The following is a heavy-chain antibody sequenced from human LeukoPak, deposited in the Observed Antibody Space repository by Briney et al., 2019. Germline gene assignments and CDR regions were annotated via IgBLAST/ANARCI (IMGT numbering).Heavy chain of an antibody. CDR3: ARRYYYDSSGYYYAY. J-gene: IGHJ4*02. D-gene: IGHD3-22*01. CDR1: GYTFTSYD. V-gene: IGHV1-8*01. CDR2: MNPNSGNT. Sequence: ASVKVSCKASGYTFTSYDINWVRQATGQVLEWMGWMNPNSGNTGYAQKFQGRVTMTRNTSISTAYMELSSLRSEDTAVYYCARRYYYDSSGYYYAYWGQGTLVTVSS.